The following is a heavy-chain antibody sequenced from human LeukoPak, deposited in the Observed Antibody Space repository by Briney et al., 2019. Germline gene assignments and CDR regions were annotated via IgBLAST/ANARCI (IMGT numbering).Heavy chain of an antibody. D-gene: IGHD3-10*01. CDR3: ARGDRTYYYGSETYYFDY. Sequence: GGSLRLSCAASGFTVSSNYMSWVRQAPGKGLEWVSVIYSGGSTYYADSVKGRFTISRHNSKNTLYLQMNSLRAEDTAVYYCARGDRTYYYGSETYYFDYWGQGTLVTVSS. V-gene: IGHV3-53*04. CDR1: GFTVSSNY. J-gene: IGHJ4*02. CDR2: IYSGGST.